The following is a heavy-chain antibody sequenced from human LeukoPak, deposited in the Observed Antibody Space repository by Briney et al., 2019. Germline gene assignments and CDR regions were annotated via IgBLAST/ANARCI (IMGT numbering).Heavy chain of an antibody. J-gene: IGHJ4*02. Sequence: GGSLRLSRAGSGFTFSNYAMRWVRQAPGKGLEWVSGISGSGGSTFYADSVRGRFTISRDNSKNTLFLQMDSLRADDTAVYYCAKDARRTNGWYFFDYWGQGTLVTVSS. CDR3: AKDARRTNGWYFFDY. CDR1: GFTFSNYA. D-gene: IGHD6-19*01. V-gene: IGHV3-23*01. CDR2: ISGSGGST.